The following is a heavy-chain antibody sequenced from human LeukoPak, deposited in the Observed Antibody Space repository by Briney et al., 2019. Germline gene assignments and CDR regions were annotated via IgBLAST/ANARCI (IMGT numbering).Heavy chain of an antibody. CDR3: ARGRASSGYFFDY. V-gene: IGHV3-23*01. J-gene: IGHJ4*02. CDR1: EFTFSSYA. CDR2: ISASGGST. Sequence: GGSLRPSCAASEFTFSSYAMQWVRQAPGKGLEWVSGISASGGSTYYADSVKGRFTNSRDNSKNTLYLQMNSLRAEDTAVYYCARGRASSGYFFDYWGQGALVTLSS. D-gene: IGHD3-22*01.